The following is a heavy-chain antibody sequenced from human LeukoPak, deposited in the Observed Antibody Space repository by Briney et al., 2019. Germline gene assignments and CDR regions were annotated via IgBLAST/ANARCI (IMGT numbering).Heavy chain of an antibody. Sequence: GGSLRLSGAASGFTVSSNYMSWVRQAPGKGLEWVSVIYSGGSTYYADSVKGRFTISRDNSKNTLYLQMNSLRAEDTAVYYCARSLGYCSGGSCYRGFDPWGQGTLVTVSS. J-gene: IGHJ5*02. CDR3: ARSLGYCSGGSCYRGFDP. CDR1: GFTVSSNY. D-gene: IGHD2-15*01. V-gene: IGHV3-53*01. CDR2: IYSGGST.